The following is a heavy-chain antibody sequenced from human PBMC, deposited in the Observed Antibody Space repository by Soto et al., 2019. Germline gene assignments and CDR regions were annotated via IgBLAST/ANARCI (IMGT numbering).Heavy chain of an antibody. CDR2: IKSKTDGGTT. CDR3: TTGLSYYDGSGYYAFDI. V-gene: IGHV3-15*01. Sequence: GGSLRLSCAASGFTFSNAWMSWVRQAPGKGLEWVGRIKSKTDGGTTDYAAPVKGRFTISRDDSKNTLYLQMNSLKTEDTAVYYCTTGLSYYDGSGYYAFDIWGQGTMVTVSS. CDR1: GFTFSNAW. D-gene: IGHD3-22*01. J-gene: IGHJ3*02.